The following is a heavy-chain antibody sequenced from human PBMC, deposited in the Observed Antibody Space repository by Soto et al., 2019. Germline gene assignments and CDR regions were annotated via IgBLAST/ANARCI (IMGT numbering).Heavy chain of an antibody. J-gene: IGHJ6*02. D-gene: IGHD3-3*01. CDR2: IIPIFGTA. Sequence: SVKVSCKASGGTFSSYAISWVRQAPGQGLEWMGGIIPIFGTANYAQRFQGRVTITADKSTSTAYMELSSLRSEDTAAYYCARGKDVMYYDFWSGSDVWGQGTTVTVSS. CDR3: ARGKDVMYYDFWSGSDV. CDR1: GGTFSSYA. V-gene: IGHV1-69*06.